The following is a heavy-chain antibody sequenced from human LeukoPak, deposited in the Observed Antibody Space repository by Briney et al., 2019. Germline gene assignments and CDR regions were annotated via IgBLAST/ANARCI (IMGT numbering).Heavy chain of an antibody. D-gene: IGHD2-21*02. V-gene: IGHV3-23*01. CDR1: GFTFSSYG. Sequence: CXASGFTFSSYGMSWVRQAPGKGLEWVSAISGSGGTTSYADFVKGRFTISRDNSKNTLYLQMNRLRGEETAVYYCAKGXCGGDXXXVXCWGQGXRVTVSS. CDR2: ISGSGGTT. J-gene: IGHJ4*02. CDR3: AKGXCGGDXXXVXC.